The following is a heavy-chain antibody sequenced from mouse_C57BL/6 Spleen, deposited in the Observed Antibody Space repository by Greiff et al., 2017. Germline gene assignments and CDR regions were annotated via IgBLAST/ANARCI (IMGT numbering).Heavy chain of an antibody. CDR2: ISYDGSN. Sequence: VQLKESGPGLVKPSQSLSLTCSVTGYSITSGYYWNWIRQFPGNKLEWMGYISYDGSNNYNPSLKNRISITRDTSKNQFFLKLNSVTTEDTATYYCARHYGSSYVKDYFDYWGQGTTLTVSS. J-gene: IGHJ2*01. CDR3: ARHYGSSYVKDYFDY. V-gene: IGHV3-6*01. CDR1: GYSITSGYY. D-gene: IGHD1-1*01.